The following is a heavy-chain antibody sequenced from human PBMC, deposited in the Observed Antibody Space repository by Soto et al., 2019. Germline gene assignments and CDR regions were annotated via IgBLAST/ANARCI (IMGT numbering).Heavy chain of an antibody. V-gene: IGHV1-69*06. J-gene: IGHJ5*02. Sequence: SVKVSCKASGGTFSTYTFSWVRQAPGQGLEWMGRIIPIFGTPYYAQKFQGRVTITADKSTSTVYMELSSLGSDDTAVYFCARGLECRGYCLDKPTWFGPWGQGTLITVSS. CDR1: GGTFSTYT. CDR3: ARGLECRGYCLDKPTWFGP. CDR2: IIPIFGTP. D-gene: IGHD2-15*01.